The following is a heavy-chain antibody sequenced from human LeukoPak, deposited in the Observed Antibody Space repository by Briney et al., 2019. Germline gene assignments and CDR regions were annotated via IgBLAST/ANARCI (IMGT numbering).Heavy chain of an antibody. D-gene: IGHD3-3*01. CDR1: GGSFSGYY. Sequence: SETLSLTCAVYGGSFSGYYWSWIRQPPGKGLEWIGEINHSVSTNYNPSLKSRVTISVDTSKNQFSLKLSSVTAADTAVYYCARGQVVVTIFGVVIRSWFDPWGQGTLVTVSS. J-gene: IGHJ5*02. V-gene: IGHV4-34*01. CDR2: INHSVST. CDR3: ARGQVVVTIFGVVIRSWFDP.